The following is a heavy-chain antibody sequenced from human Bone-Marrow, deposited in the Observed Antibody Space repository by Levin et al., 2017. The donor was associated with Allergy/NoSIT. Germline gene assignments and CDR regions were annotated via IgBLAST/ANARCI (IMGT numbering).Heavy chain of an antibody. Sequence: SQTLSLTCTVSGGSISRSPYYWVWIRQPPGKGLEWIGSIYYIGTTYYNPSLKTRVTISVDTSKNQFSLKLTSVTAADTAVYYCARGWSPTTYYDFWSGYVNNWFDPWGQGTLVTVSS. CDR2: IYYIGTT. CDR1: GGSISRSPYY. CDR3: ARGWSPTTYYDFWSGYVNNWFDP. V-gene: IGHV4-39*07. J-gene: IGHJ5*02. D-gene: IGHD3-3*01.